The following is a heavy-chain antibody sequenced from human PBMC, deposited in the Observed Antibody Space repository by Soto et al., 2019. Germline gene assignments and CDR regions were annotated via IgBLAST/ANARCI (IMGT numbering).Heavy chain of an antibody. V-gene: IGHV3-30*18. Sequence: QVQLVESGGGVVQPGRSLRLSCPASGFTFSSYGMHWVRQAPGKGLEWVAVISYDGNNKYYGDSVKGRFTISRDDSKNTVFLEMDSLRDEDTAVYFCAKDARPCTSGVCLHNWVDPWGQGTLVTVSS. CDR3: AKDARPCTSGVCLHNWVDP. J-gene: IGHJ5*02. CDR1: GFTFSSYG. CDR2: ISYDGNNK. D-gene: IGHD2-8*01.